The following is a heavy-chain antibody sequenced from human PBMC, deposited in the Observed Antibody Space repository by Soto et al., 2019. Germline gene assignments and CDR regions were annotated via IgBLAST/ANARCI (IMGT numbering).Heavy chain of an antibody. J-gene: IGHJ3*02. Sequence: QVQLVQSGAEVKKPGASVKVSCKASGYTFTSYYMHWVRQAPGQGLEWMGIINPSGGSTSYAQKFQGRVTVTRDTATSTVYMELSSLRSEDTAVYYCARYQLGWRNAFDIWGQGTMVTVSS. CDR2: INPSGGST. CDR1: GYTFTSYY. CDR3: ARYQLGWRNAFDI. D-gene: IGHD1-1*01. V-gene: IGHV1-46*01.